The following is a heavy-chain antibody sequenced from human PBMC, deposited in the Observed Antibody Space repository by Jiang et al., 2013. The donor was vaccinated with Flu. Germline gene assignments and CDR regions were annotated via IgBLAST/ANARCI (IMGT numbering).Heavy chain of an antibody. J-gene: IGHJ5*02. CDR2: IIPIFGTA. CDR1: GGTFSSYA. V-gene: IGHV1-69*01. Sequence: SGAEVKKPGSSVKVSCKASGGTFSSYAISWVRQAPGQGLEWMGGIIPIFGTANYAQKFQGRVTITADESTSTAYMELSSLRSEDTAVYYCARSPDRYCSSTSCYRYSWFDPWGQGTLVTVSS. D-gene: IGHD2-2*01. CDR3: ARSPDRYCSSTSCYRYSWFDP.